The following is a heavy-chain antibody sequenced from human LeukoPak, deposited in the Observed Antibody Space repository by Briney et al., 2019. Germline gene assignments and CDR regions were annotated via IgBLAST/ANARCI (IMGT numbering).Heavy chain of an antibody. CDR1: GFTFSSYW. J-gene: IGHJ4*02. D-gene: IGHD3-10*01. V-gene: IGHV3-7*01. CDR3: ARDSFRYGSGSYFDY. CDR2: IKQDGSEK. Sequence: GGSLRLSCAASGFTFSSYWMSWVRQAPGKGLEWVANIKQDGSEKYYVDSVKGRFTISRDNAKNSLYLQRNSLRAEDTAVYYCARDSFRYGSGSYFDYWGQGTLVTVSS.